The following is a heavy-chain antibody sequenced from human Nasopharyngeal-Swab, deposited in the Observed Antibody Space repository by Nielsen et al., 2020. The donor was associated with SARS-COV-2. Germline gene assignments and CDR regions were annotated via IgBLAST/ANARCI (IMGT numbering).Heavy chain of an antibody. CDR1: GFTFSSYS. V-gene: IGHV3-30*18. J-gene: IGHJ4*02. D-gene: IGHD5-12*01. CDR2: ISYDGSNK. Sequence: GESLKISCAASGFTFSSYSMNWVRQAPGKGLEWVAVISYDGSNKYYADSVKGRFTISRDNSKNTLYLQMNSLRAEDTAVYYCAKGRDRGGYGSFDYWGQGTLVTVSS. CDR3: AKGRDRGGYGSFDY.